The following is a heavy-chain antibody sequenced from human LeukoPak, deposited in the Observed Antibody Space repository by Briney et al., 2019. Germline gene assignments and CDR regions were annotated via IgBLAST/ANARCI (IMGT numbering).Heavy chain of an antibody. Sequence: GSLRLSCAASGFTVSTNYMNWVRQAPGKGLEWVSVIYSGGGTHYADSVKDRFSISRDNSKNTVYLQMNSLRAEDTAVYYCAGDGYSGNSLYFDYWGQGTLVTVSS. J-gene: IGHJ4*02. CDR1: GFTVSTNY. CDR3: AGDGYSGNSLYFDY. V-gene: IGHV3-66*01. D-gene: IGHD4-23*01. CDR2: IYSGGGT.